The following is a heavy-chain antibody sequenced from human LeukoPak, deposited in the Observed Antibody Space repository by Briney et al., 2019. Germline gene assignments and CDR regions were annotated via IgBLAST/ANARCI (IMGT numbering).Heavy chain of an antibody. CDR3: AILKGGTMVRGAGAANY. CDR2: ISGSGDNT. V-gene: IGHV3-23*01. J-gene: IGHJ4*02. Sequence: PGGSLRLSCAASGFTFSSYAMSWVRQAPGKGLEWVSVISGSGDNTYYADSVKGRFTISRDNAKNSLYLQMNSLRTEDTAVYYCAILKGGTMVRGAGAANYWGQGTLVTVSS. D-gene: IGHD3-10*01. CDR1: GFTFSSYA.